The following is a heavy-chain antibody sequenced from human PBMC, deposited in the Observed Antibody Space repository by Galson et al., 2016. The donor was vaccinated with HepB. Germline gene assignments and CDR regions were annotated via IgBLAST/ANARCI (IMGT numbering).Heavy chain of an antibody. J-gene: IGHJ4*02. CDR2: ISTNSGST. V-gene: IGHV1-18*01. D-gene: IGHD1-1*01. CDR1: GCIFTRNG. Sequence: QSGAEVKQPGASVKVSCKTSGCIFTRNGISWVRQAPGQGLEWLGWISTNSGSTNYAQKVQDRITMTTDTSTRTVYMELRSLTSDDTAVYYCARDANWNLDYWGQGTLVTVSS. CDR3: ARDANWNLDY.